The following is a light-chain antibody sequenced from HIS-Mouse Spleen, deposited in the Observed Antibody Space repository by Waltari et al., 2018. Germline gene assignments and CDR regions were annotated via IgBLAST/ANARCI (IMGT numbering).Light chain of an antibody. Sequence: QSVLTQPPSASGTPGQRVTISCSGSSSNIGSNYVYWYQQLPGTAPKLLIYRNNQRPSGCPARFAGSKSGTSASLAISGLRSEDEADYYCAAWDDSLSGPVFGGGTKLTVL. J-gene: IGLJ3*02. CDR2: RNN. V-gene: IGLV1-47*01. CDR3: AAWDDSLSGPV. CDR1: SSNIGSNY.